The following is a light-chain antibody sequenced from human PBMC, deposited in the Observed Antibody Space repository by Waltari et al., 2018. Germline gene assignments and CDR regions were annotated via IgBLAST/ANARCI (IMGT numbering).Light chain of an antibody. Sequence: DIVLTQSPGTRSLSPGERDTLACRASQSVRRFLAWYQKTPGQAPTRLIYGATNRATGIPDMFSCSGSATDFSLTISRLEPEDFSVYDCQTYDRLPGTLGQGPTVEIK. V-gene: IGKV3-20*01. J-gene: IGKJ1*01. CDR2: GAT. CDR1: QSVRRF. CDR3: QTYDRLPGT.